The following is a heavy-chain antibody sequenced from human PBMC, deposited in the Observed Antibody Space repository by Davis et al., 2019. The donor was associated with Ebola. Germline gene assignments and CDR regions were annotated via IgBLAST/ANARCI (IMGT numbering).Heavy chain of an antibody. CDR1: GFTFSSYS. V-gene: IGHV3-21*01. Sequence: GGSLRLSCAASGFTFSSYSMNWVRQAPGKGLEWVSSISSSSSYIYYADSVKGRFTISRDNSKKTMYLQMNSLRAEDTAVYYCARKTAIDYWGQGTLVTVSS. CDR3: ARKTAIDY. CDR2: ISSSSSYI. D-gene: IGHD5-18*01. J-gene: IGHJ4*02.